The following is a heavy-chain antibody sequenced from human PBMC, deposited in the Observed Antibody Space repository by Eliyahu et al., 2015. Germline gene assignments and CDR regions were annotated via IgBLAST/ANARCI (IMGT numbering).Heavy chain of an antibody. D-gene: IGHD2-21*02. CDR1: GGTFSSYA. CDR2: IIPIFGTA. V-gene: IGHV1-69*05. CDR3: ARPKKRGDSNINSYYYYGMDV. J-gene: IGHJ6*02. Sequence: EVKKPGSSVKVSCKASGGTFSSYAISWVRQAPGQGLEWMRGIIPIFGTANYAQKFQGRVTITTDESTSTAYMELSSLRSEDTAVYYCARPKKRGDSNINSYYYYGMDVWGQGTTVTVSS.